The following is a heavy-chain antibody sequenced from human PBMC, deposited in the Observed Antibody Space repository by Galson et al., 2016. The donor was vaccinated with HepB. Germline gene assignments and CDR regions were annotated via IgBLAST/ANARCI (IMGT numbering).Heavy chain of an antibody. CDR2: ISASGGAT. V-gene: IGHV3-23*01. CDR1: GLTVSSNH. CDR3: AKGGDGYIRYYDS. J-gene: IGHJ4*02. Sequence: SLRLSCAASGLTVSSNHMTWVRQAPGKGLEGVSTISASGGATYYAGSVKGRFTISRDTSKNTLYLQMNSLRAEDTAIYYCAKGGDGYIRYYDSWGQGTLVTVSS. D-gene: IGHD5-24*01.